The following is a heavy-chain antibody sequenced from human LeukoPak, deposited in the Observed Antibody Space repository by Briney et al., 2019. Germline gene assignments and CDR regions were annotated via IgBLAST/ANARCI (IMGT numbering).Heavy chain of an antibody. D-gene: IGHD3-22*01. CDR2: INHSGST. V-gene: IGHV4-34*01. CDR3: ARNSRDYYDSSGYYYHDAFDI. Sequence: SETVSGTCAVYGGSFSGYYWSWIRQPPGKGLEWIGEINHSGSTNYNPSLKSRVTISVDTSKNQFSLKLSSVTAADAAVYYCARNSRDYYDSSGYYYHDAFDIWGQGKMVTVSS. J-gene: IGHJ3*02. CDR1: GGSFSGYY.